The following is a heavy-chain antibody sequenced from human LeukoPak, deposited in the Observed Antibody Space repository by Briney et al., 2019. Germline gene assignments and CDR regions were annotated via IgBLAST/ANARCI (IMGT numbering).Heavy chain of an antibody. J-gene: IGHJ6*02. V-gene: IGHV3-21*01. CDR2: ISSNGGYI. D-gene: IGHD2-15*01. CDR3: SRDMVPAYGMDV. CDR1: GFTFSNYT. Sequence: GGSLRLSCAASGFTFSNYTMNWVRQAQGKGLGWVSSISSNGGYIYYVDSLKGRFTISRDNAKNSLYLQMNSLRAEDTAVYFCSRDMVPAYGMDVWGQGTTVTVSS.